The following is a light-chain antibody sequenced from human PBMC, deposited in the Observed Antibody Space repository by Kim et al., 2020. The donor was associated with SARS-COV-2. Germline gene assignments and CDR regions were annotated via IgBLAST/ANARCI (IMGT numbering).Light chain of an antibody. CDR3: SSYTSSSTRV. CDR2: DVS. V-gene: IGLV2-14*03. CDR1: SSDVGGYNY. Sequence: QSALTQPASVSGSPGQSRTISCTGTSSDVGGYNYVSWYQQHPGKAPKLMIYDVSNRPSGVSNRFSGSKSGNTASLTISGLQAEDEADYYCSSYTSSSTRVFGGGTQLTVL. J-gene: IGLJ3*02.